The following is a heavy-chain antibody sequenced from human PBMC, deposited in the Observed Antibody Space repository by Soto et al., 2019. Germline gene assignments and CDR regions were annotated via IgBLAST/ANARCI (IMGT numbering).Heavy chain of an antibody. CDR2: IKSKTDGGTT. CDR1: GFTFSNAW. J-gene: IGHJ6*02. CDR3: ARGRPGGFLEWLNYYYYGMDV. D-gene: IGHD3-3*01. Sequence: VGSLRLSCADSGFTFSNAWMSWVRQAPGKGLEWVGRIKSKTDGGTTDYAAPVKGRFTISRDDSKNTLYLQMNSLRAEDTAVYYCARGRPGGFLEWLNYYYYGMDVWGQGTTVTVSS. V-gene: IGHV3-15*01.